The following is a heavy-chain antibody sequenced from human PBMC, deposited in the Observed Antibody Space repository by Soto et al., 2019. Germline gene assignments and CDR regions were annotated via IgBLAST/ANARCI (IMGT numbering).Heavy chain of an antibody. J-gene: IGHJ6*02. CDR3: ARGIRSDFWSGYYIPHYYYYGMDV. Sequence: PSETLSLTCAVYGGSFSGYYWSWIRQPPGKGLEWIGEINHSGSTNYNPSLKSRVTISVDTSKNQFSLKLSSVTAADTAVYYCARGIRSDFWSGYYIPHYYYYGMDVWGQGTTVTVSS. D-gene: IGHD3-3*01. CDR2: INHSGST. V-gene: IGHV4-34*01. CDR1: GGSFSGYY.